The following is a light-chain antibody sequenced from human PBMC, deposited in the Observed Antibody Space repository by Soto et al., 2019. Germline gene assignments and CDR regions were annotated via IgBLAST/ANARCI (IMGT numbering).Light chain of an antibody. V-gene: IGLV2-8*01. Sequence: QSALTHPPSASGSPRQSVTISCTGTSSDVGGYNYVSWYQQHPGKAPKLMIYEVSKRPSGVPDRFSGSKSGNTASLTVSGLQAEDEADYYCSSYAGSNLWVFGGGTKLTVL. CDR3: SSYAGSNLWV. CDR1: SSDVGGYNY. CDR2: EVS. J-gene: IGLJ3*02.